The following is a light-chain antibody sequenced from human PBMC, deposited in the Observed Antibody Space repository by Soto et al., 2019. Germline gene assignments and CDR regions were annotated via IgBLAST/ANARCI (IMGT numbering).Light chain of an antibody. J-gene: IGKJ5*01. CDR3: QKYNNWPFY. CDR2: DVS. Sequence: EIVITHSPSSLSVSPVERVTLSFMAGQGVTTNFAWYQQKSGQSPRLLIYDVSTRATGVPARFSGTGSETGFTLTISGLQSEDSAVYFCQKYNNWPFYFGQGTRLEIK. CDR1: QGVTTN. V-gene: IGKV3-15*01.